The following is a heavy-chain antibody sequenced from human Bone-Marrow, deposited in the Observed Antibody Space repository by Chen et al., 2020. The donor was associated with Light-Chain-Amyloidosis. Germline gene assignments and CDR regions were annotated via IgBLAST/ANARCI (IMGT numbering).Heavy chain of an antibody. CDR1: GLSLSSNGMR. Sequence: QVTVKESGPALVKPTQTLTLTCTFSGLSLSSNGMRLNWIRQPPGKALEWLARIDWDGDKYYTPSLETRLTISKDPSKNQVVLTMTNMDPVDTATYYCARMSFFETSDALDVWGQGTMITVSS. CDR3: ARMSFFETSDALDV. J-gene: IGHJ3*01. CDR2: IDWDGDK. V-gene: IGHV2-70*04. D-gene: IGHD3-9*01.